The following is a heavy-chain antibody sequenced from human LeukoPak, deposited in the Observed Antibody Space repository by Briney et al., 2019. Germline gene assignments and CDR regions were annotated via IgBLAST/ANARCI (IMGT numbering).Heavy chain of an antibody. CDR1: GGSISSSSYY. D-gene: IGHD3-22*01. Sequence: ASETLSLTCTVSGGSISSSSYYWGWIRQSPGKGLEWIGSIYYSGSTYYNPSLKSRVTISVDTSKNQFSLKLSSVTAADTAVYYCARQSVRGYYQNELDYWGQGTLVTVSS. CDR2: IYYSGST. V-gene: IGHV4-39*01. J-gene: IGHJ4*02. CDR3: ARQSVRGYYQNELDY.